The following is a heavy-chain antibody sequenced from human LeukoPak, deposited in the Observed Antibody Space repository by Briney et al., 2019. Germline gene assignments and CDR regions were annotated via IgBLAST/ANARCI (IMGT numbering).Heavy chain of an antibody. CDR3: ARDDGLGVDY. V-gene: IGHV3-23*01. CDR1: GFTFSSYA. CDR2: ISGSGGST. D-gene: IGHD3/OR15-3a*01. Sequence: GGSLRLSCAASGFTFSSYAMSWVRQAPGKGLEWVSAISGSGGSTYYADSVKGRFTISRDNAKNSLYLQMNSLRAEDTAVYYCARDDGLGVDYWGQGTLVTVSS. J-gene: IGHJ4*02.